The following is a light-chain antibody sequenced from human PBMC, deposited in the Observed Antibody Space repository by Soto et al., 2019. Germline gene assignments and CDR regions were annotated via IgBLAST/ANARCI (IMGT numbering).Light chain of an antibody. J-gene: IGKJ4*01. CDR3: QQRSNWPPVT. V-gene: IGKV3-11*01. Sequence: ETVLTQSPATLSLSPGERATLSFRASQSVGYHLAWYQQKPGQAPRLLIYDASNRATGIPARFSGSGSGTDFTLAISSLEPEDCAVYYCQQRSNWPPVTFGGGTKV. CDR2: DAS. CDR1: QSVGYH.